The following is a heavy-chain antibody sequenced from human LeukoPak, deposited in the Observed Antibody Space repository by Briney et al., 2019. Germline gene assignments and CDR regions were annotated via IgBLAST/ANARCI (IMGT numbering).Heavy chain of an antibody. CDR2: ISGSGGST. Sequence: GGSLRLSCAASGFTFSSYAMSWVRQAPGKGLEWVSAISGSGGSTYYADSVKGRFTISRDNSKNTLYLQMNSLRAEDTAVYYCGRGDDYCTSASCWPDYWGQGTLVTVSS. J-gene: IGHJ4*02. CDR1: GFTFSSYA. D-gene: IGHD2-2*01. CDR3: GRGDDYCTSASCWPDY. V-gene: IGHV3-23*01.